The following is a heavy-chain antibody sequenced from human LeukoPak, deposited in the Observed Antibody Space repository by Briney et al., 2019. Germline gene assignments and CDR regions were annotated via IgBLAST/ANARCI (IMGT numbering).Heavy chain of an antibody. CDR2: LSPSGTT. J-gene: IGHJ5*02. D-gene: IGHD6-19*01. CDR3: AATGAGRGWYFGELQT. CDR1: GGSFGTYY. Sequence: SETLSLTCTVSGGSFGTYYWTWVRQSAGMGLEWIGRLSPSGTTNYSPSLKNRVSVSGDTSKRQFSLSLRSVTAADTAMYYCAATGAGRGWYFGELQTWGQGILVAVSS. V-gene: IGHV4-4*07.